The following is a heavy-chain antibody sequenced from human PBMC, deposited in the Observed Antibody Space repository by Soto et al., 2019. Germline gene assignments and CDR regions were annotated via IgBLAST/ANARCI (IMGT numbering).Heavy chain of an antibody. CDR2: ISGDGGRT. J-gene: IGHJ4*02. D-gene: IGHD3-22*01. V-gene: IGHV3-64*02. Sequence: GGSLRLSCAASGFTFINSGMHWVRQAPGKGLEYVSGISGDGGRTFYIDSVRGRFTISRDNSKNTLYLQMDSLRAEDTAVYYCAKEWVYDSSGWSFDYWGQGTLVTVSS. CDR3: AKEWVYDSSGWSFDY. CDR1: GFTFINSG.